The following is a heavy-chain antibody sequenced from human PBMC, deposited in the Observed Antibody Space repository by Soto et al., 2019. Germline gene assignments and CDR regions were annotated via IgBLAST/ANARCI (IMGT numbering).Heavy chain of an antibody. V-gene: IGHV3-23*01. D-gene: IGHD7-27*01. Sequence: PGGSLRLSCAASGFALSSYAMSWVRQAPGKGLEWVSALSGGGSATYYADSVKGRFTISRDTSKNILYLQMSGLRVEDTAVYYCAKCGSGTGLHKERFNDYWGQGTLVTVAS. J-gene: IGHJ4*02. CDR1: GFALSSYA. CDR3: AKCGSGTGLHKERFNDY. CDR2: LSGGGSAT.